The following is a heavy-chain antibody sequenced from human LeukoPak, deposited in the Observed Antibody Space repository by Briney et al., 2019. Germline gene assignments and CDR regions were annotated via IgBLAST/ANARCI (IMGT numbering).Heavy chain of an antibody. D-gene: IGHD2-15*01. CDR3: ARDRRLGYCSGGSCYVFGFDP. V-gene: IGHV4-31*03. CDR2: IYYSGST. Sequence: SETLSLTCTVSGGSISSGGYYWSWIRLHPGKGLEWIGYIYYSGSTYYNPSLKSRVTISVDTSKNQFSLKLSSVTAADTAVYYCARDRRLGYCSGGSCYVFGFDPWGQGTLVTVSS. CDR1: GGSISSGGYY. J-gene: IGHJ5*02.